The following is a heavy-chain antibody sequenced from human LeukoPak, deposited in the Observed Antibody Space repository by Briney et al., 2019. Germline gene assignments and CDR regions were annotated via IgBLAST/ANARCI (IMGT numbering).Heavy chain of an antibody. J-gene: IGHJ4*02. V-gene: IGHV3-7*01. CDR2: IKQDGSEK. D-gene: IGHD5-12*01. CDR1: GLTFSSYW. CDR3: ARDGGGYVAARLDY. Sequence: PGGSLRLSCAASGLTFSSYWMSWVRQAPGKGLEWVANIKQDGSEKYYVDSVKGRFTISRDNAKNSLYLQMNSLRAEDTAVYYCARDGGGYVAARLDYWGQGTLVTVSS.